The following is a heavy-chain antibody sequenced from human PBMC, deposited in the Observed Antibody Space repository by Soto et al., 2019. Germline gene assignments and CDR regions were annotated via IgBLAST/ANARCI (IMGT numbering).Heavy chain of an antibody. D-gene: IGHD2-15*01. Sequence: EVQLLESGGGLVQPGGSLRLSCAASGFTFSSYAMSWVRKAPGKGLEWFSAISGSGGSTYYADYVKVRFTISRDNSKITQYLQMNSLRAEDTAVYYCAKLISGGGQAATKDYGIQGTLDTVSS. V-gene: IGHV3-23*01. CDR1: GFTFSSYA. CDR3: AKLISGGGQAATKDY. CDR2: ISGSGGST. J-gene: IGHJ4*02.